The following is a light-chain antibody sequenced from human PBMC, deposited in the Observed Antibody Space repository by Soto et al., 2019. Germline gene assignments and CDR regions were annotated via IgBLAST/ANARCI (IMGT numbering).Light chain of an antibody. Sequence: EIVLTQSPGTLSLSPGERATLSCRASQSVSSSYLAWYQQKPGQAPRLLIYGASGRATGIPDRFSGSGSGADFTLTISRLEPEDFAVYYCQQYASSTQTFGQGTKVDIX. CDR1: QSVSSSY. J-gene: IGKJ1*01. CDR3: QQYASSTQT. CDR2: GAS. V-gene: IGKV3-20*01.